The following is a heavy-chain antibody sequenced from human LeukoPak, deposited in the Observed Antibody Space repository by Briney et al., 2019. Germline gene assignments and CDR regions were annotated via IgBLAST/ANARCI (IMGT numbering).Heavy chain of an antibody. D-gene: IGHD7-27*01. J-gene: IGHJ4*02. CDR2: ITNNGGGT. CDR3: VKETRHNWGYFEF. CDR1: GFAFSDYA. V-gene: IGHV3-23*01. Sequence: GGSLRLSCATSGFAFSDYAMTWVRQAPGKGLAWVSVITNNGGGTYYADSVKGRFTISRDNSKNTLYLQMNNLRADDTAVFYCVKETRHNWGYFEFWGQGTLVTVSS.